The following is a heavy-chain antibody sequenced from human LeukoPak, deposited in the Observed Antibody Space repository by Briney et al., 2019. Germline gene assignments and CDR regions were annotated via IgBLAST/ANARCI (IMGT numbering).Heavy chain of an antibody. Sequence: VASVKVSCKASGYTFITYGISWVRHAPGQGLEWVGWISPYNGNTNYAQKLQGRVTMTTDTSTSTASMELRSLRSDDTALYCCAREGYCSGGSCYSGIIDYWGQGTLVTVSS. CDR2: ISPYNGNT. D-gene: IGHD2-15*01. J-gene: IGHJ4*02. CDR3: AREGYCSGGSCYSGIIDY. CDR1: GYTFITYG. V-gene: IGHV1-18*01.